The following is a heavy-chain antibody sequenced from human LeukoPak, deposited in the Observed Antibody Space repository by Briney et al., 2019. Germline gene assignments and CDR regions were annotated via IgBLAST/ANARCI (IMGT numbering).Heavy chain of an antibody. V-gene: IGHV3-48*03. D-gene: IGHD3-22*01. CDR2: ISSSGSTI. Sequence: GGSLRLSCAASGFTFSSYEMNWVRQAPGKGLVWVSYISSSGSTIYYAVSVKGRFTISRDNAKNPLYLQMNSLRAEDTAVYYCARDKGTYYYDSSPEGYWGQGTLVTVSS. CDR1: GFTFSSYE. J-gene: IGHJ4*02. CDR3: ARDKGTYYYDSSPEGY.